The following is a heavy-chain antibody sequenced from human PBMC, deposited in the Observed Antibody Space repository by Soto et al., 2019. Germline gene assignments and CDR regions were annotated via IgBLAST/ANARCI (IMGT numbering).Heavy chain of an antibody. D-gene: IGHD3-3*01. J-gene: IGHJ4*02. Sequence: GGSLRLSCAASGFTFSSYAMSWVRQAPGKGLEWVSAISGSGGSTYYADSVKGRFTISRDNSKNTLYLQMNSLRAEDTAVYYCAKDIGFGYDFWSGYYLFDYWGQGTLVTVSS. CDR1: GFTFSSYA. CDR2: ISGSGGST. V-gene: IGHV3-23*01. CDR3: AKDIGFGYDFWSGYYLFDY.